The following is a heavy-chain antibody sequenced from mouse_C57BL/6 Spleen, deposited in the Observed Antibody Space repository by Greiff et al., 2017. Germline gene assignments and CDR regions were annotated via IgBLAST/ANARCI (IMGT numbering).Heavy chain of an antibody. J-gene: IGHJ3*01. Sequence: VQLQQSGAELVRPGASVKLSCTASGFNIKDDYMHWVKQRPEQGLEWIGWLDPENGDTEYASKFQGKATITADTSSNTAYLQLSSLTSEDTAVYYCTTYYDYPWFAYWGQGTLVTGSA. D-gene: IGHD2-4*01. CDR3: TTYYDYPWFAY. V-gene: IGHV14-4*01. CDR2: LDPENGDT. CDR1: GFNIKDDY.